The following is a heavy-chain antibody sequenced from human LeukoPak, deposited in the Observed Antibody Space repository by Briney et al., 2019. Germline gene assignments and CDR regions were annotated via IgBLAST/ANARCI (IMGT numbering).Heavy chain of an antibody. Sequence: GGSLRLSCAASGFTFSGSWMSWVRQAPGKGLEWVADMNPDGSVKFYVDSVKGRFTISRDNAKSSLYLLMDSLRAEDTAVYYCARDPNHGALDIWGQGTLVTVSS. V-gene: IGHV3-7*01. CDR2: MNPDGSVK. CDR1: GFTFSGSW. D-gene: IGHD1-14*01. J-gene: IGHJ3*02. CDR3: ARDPNHGALDI.